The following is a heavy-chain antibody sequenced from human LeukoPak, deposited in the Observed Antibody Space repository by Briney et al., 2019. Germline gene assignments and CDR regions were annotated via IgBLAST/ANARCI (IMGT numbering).Heavy chain of an antibody. CDR2: IYYSGST. CDR3: ARVLYGGYDHEYAFDI. J-gene: IGHJ3*02. Sequence: SETLSLTCTVSGGSISSHYWSWIRQPPGKGLEWIGYIYYSGSTNYNPSLKSRVTISVDTSKNQFSLKLSSVTAADTAVYYCARVLYGGYDHEYAFDIGAQGTMVTVPS. V-gene: IGHV4-59*11. D-gene: IGHD5-12*01. CDR1: GGSISSHY.